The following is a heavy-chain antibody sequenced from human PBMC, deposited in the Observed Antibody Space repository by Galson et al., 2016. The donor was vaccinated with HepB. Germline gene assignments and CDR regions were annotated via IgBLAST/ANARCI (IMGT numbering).Heavy chain of an antibody. J-gene: IGHJ4*02. CDR2: INSDGSSI. Sequence: SLRPSCAASGFTFSNYWMHWVRQAPGKGLVWVSRINSDGSSISYGDSVKGRFTISRDNAKNTLYMQMNSLRAEDTAVYYCGRGSYGSWGSVWYWGQGTLVTVSS. CDR1: GFTFSNYW. D-gene: IGHD1-26*01. CDR3: GRGSYGSWGSVWY. V-gene: IGHV3-74*01.